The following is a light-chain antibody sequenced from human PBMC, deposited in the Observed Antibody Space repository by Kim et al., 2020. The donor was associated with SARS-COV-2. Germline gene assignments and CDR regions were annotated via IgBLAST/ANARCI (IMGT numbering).Light chain of an antibody. Sequence: EIVLTQSPGTLSLSPGERAALSCRASQRVSSNSLAWFQQTPGQAPRLLISGASFRATGIPDRFSGSGSGTDFTLTISRLEPEDFAVYYCHHYGTSPFTFGGGTKVDIK. CDR1: QRVSSNS. CDR2: GAS. J-gene: IGKJ4*01. V-gene: IGKV3-20*01. CDR3: HHYGTSPFT.